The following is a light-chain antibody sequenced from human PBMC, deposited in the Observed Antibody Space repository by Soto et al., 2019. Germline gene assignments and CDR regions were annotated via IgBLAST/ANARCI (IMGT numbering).Light chain of an antibody. Sequence: DIQMTQSPSSLSASVGERVTITCRASQSISSYLNWYRQKPGKAPELLMYAASSLQSGVPSRFSGSGSGTDFSLTISSLQPEDFATYYCQQSYSTPYTFGQGTKLEIK. J-gene: IGKJ2*01. V-gene: IGKV1-39*01. CDR2: AAS. CDR3: QQSYSTPYT. CDR1: QSISSY.